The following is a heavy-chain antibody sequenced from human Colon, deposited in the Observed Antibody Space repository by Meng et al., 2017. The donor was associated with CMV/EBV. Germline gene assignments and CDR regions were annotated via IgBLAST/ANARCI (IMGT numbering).Heavy chain of an antibody. CDR2: LSQSGTT. Sequence: LSRPCAGSGGSIAHWCSWVRQPPGKGLEWIGELSQSGTTNYNPSLKSRVTVSIDKSNNQFFLNLNSVTAADTATYYCVTRGYHFVDHSWGQGTLVTVSS. J-gene: IGHJ5*02. V-gene: IGHV4-4*02. D-gene: IGHD1-1*01. CDR3: VTRGYHFVDHS. CDR1: GGSIAHW.